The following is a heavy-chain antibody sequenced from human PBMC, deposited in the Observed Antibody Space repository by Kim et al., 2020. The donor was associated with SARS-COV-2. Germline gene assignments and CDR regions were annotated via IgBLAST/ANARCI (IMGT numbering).Heavy chain of an antibody. CDR3: ARDWGLYCSGGSCYQRRGGWFDP. Sequence: SVKVSCKASGGTFSSYAISWVRQAPGQGLEWMGRIIPIFGIANYAQKFQGRVTITADKSTSTAYMELSSLRSEDTAVYYCARDWGLYCSGGSCYQRRGGWFDPWGQGTLVTVSS. D-gene: IGHD2-15*01. CDR1: GGTFSSYA. V-gene: IGHV1-69*04. J-gene: IGHJ5*02. CDR2: IIPIFGIA.